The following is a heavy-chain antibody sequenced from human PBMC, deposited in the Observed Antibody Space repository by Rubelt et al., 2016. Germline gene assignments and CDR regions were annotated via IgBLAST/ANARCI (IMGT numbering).Heavy chain of an antibody. V-gene: IGHV4-31*03. J-gene: IGHJ4*02. CDR3: ARDYDYGGNVGFDY. CDR2: IYYRGNT. Sequence: GLVRPSQTLSLTCTVSGDSISSGASYWSWIRQHPERGLEWIGYIYYRGNTDYNPSLKSRLTISVDTSKNQFSLKLSSVTAADTAVYYCARDYDYGGNVGFDYWGQGTLVTVSS. D-gene: IGHD4-23*01. CDR1: GDSISSGASY.